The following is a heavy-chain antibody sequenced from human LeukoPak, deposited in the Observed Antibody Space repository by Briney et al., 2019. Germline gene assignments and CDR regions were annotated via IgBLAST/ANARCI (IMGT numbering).Heavy chain of an antibody. J-gene: IGHJ4*02. CDR2: ISGSGGST. V-gene: IGHV3-23*01. CDR1: GFTFSSYA. Sequence: GGSLRLSCAASGFTFSSYAMSWVRQAPGKGLEWVSAISGSGGSTYYADSVKGRFTISRDNSKNTLYLQMNSLRAEDTAVYYCAKLPYYDIWTGYYFDYWGQGTLVTVSS. D-gene: IGHD3-9*01. CDR3: AKLPYYDIWTGYYFDY.